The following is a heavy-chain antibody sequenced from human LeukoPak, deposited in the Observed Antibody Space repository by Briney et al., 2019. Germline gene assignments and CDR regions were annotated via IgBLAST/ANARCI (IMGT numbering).Heavy chain of an antibody. CDR1: GFTFSSYW. V-gene: IGHV3-74*01. CDR2: INSDGSST. J-gene: IGHJ4*02. D-gene: IGHD3-22*01. Sequence: GGSLRLPCAASGFTFSSYWMHWVRQAPGKGLVWVSRINSDGSSTSYADSVKGRFTISRDNAKNTLYLQMSSLRAEDTAVYYCARAQFNYYDSSGYYYPLDYWGQGTLVTVSS. CDR3: ARAQFNYYDSSGYYYPLDY.